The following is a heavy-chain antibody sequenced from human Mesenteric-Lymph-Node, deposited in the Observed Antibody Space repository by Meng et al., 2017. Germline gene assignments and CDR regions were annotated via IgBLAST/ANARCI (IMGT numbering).Heavy chain of an antibody. CDR1: GGSVSGGDW. D-gene: IGHD4-17*01. J-gene: IGHJ4*02. CDR3: TTLYGDSIS. Sequence: QVYLQAWVPGLWKPSGTPSLTCAVSGGSVSGGDWWSWVRQPPGKGLEWIGEIYHSGRTNYNPSVKSRVSMSVDKSQNHFSLRLSSVTAADTAVYYCTTLYGDSISWGQGTLVTVFS. V-gene: IGHV4-4*02. CDR2: IYHSGRT.